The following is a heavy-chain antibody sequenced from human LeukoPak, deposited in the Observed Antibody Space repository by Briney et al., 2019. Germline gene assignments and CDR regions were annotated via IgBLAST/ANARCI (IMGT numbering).Heavy chain of an antibody. Sequence: SETLSLTCAVYGGSFSGYYWSWIRQPPGKGLEWIGEINHSGSTNYNPSLKSRVPISVDTSKNQFSLKLSSVTAADTAVYYCARSYSSSWTDYWGQGTLVTVSS. CDR3: ARSYSSSWTDY. J-gene: IGHJ4*02. CDR2: INHSGST. D-gene: IGHD6-13*01. CDR1: GGSFSGYY. V-gene: IGHV4-34*01.